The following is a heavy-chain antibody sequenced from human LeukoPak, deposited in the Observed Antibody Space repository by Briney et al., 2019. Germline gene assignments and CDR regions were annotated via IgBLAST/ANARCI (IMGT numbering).Heavy chain of an antibody. J-gene: IGHJ4*02. CDR3: ARDLKGNYYDSSGYYYY. Sequence: ASVKVSCKASGGTFITNAISWVRQAPGQGLEWMGIISPSGGSTSYAQKFQGRVTMTRDTSTSTVYMELSSLRSEDTAVYYCARDLKGNYYDSSGYYYYWGQGTLVTVSS. V-gene: IGHV1-46*01. D-gene: IGHD3-22*01. CDR2: ISPSGGST. CDR1: GGTFITNA.